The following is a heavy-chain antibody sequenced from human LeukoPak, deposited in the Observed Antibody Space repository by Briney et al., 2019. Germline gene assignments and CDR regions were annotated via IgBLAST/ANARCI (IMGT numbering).Heavy chain of an antibody. CDR3: ARDHCSGGSCYRDYYYNYMDV. J-gene: IGHJ6*03. D-gene: IGHD2-15*01. CDR1: GGSISRGSYY. V-gene: IGHV4-61*02. Sequence: PSQTLSLTCTVSGGSISRGSYYWSWIRQPAGKGLEWIGRIYTSGSTNYNPSLKSRVTISVDTSKNQFSLKLSSVTAADTAVYYCARDHCSGGSCYRDYYYNYMDVWGTGTTVPVSS. CDR2: IYTSGST.